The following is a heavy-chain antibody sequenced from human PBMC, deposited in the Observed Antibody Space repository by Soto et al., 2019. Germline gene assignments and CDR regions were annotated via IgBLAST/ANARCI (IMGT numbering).Heavy chain of an antibody. D-gene: IGHD3-16*01. CDR2: IYYSGTT. CDR1: VGSISSNSYY. Sequence: SETLSLTCTVSVGSISSNSYYWAWIRQPPGKGLEWIGNIYYSGTTYYNPSLKSRVTISVDTSKNQFSLKLSSVTAADTAVYYCARHKGGYYSGVDVWGQGTPVTVSS. V-gene: IGHV4-39*01. CDR3: ARHKGGYYSGVDV. J-gene: IGHJ6*02.